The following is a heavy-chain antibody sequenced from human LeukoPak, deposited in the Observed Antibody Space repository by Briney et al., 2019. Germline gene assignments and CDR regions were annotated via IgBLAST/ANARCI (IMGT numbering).Heavy chain of an antibody. CDR1: GFTFNKYA. Sequence: GSLRLSCAASGFTFNKYAMSWVRQAPGKGPEWVSSLTSSGGSTDYADSVRGRFTISRDNSRNTLSLQMNSLRVEDTAVYYCAKFFYDSNTYSFDSWGHGTLVTVSS. V-gene: IGHV3-23*01. J-gene: IGHJ4*01. CDR3: AKFFYDSNTYSFDS. CDR2: LTSSGGST. D-gene: IGHD3-22*01.